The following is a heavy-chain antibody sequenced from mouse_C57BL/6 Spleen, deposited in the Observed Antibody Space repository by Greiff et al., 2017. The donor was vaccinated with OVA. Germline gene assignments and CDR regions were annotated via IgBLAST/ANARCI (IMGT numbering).Heavy chain of an antibody. V-gene: IGHV5-16*01. CDR1: GFTFSDYY. Sequence: EVKLVESAGGLVQPGSSMKLSCTASGFTFSDYYMAWVRQVPEKGLEWVANINYDGSSTYYLDSLKSRFIISRDNAKNILYLQMSSLKSEDTATYYCARGGYGSSFFAYWGQGTLVTVSA. J-gene: IGHJ3*01. CDR2: INYDGSST. CDR3: ARGGYGSSFFAY. D-gene: IGHD1-1*01.